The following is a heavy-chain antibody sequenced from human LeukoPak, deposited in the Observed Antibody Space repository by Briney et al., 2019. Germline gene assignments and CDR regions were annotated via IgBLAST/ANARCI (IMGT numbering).Heavy chain of an antibody. Sequence: PSETLSLTCTVSGGSISSYYWSWIRQPPGKGLEWIGYIYYTGSTNYNPSLKSRVTISVGTSKNQFSLKLSSMTAADTAMYYCARRSHLAVAEFDYWGQGTLVTVSS. CDR2: IYYTGST. V-gene: IGHV4-59*08. CDR3: ARRSHLAVAEFDY. CDR1: GGSISSYY. D-gene: IGHD6-19*01. J-gene: IGHJ4*02.